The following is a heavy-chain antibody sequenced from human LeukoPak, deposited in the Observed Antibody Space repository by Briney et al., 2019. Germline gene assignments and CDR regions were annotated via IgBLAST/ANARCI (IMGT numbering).Heavy chain of an antibody. J-gene: IGHJ4*02. CDR2: ISSSSNSI. CDR3: ARDPTWIQLWLPDY. CDR1: GFSFSTYS. Sequence: PGGSLRLSCAASGFSFSTYSMNWVRQAPGKGLEWVSYISSSSNSIYYADSVKGRFTISRDNAKNSLYLQMNSLRAEDTAVYYCARDPTWIQLWLPDYWGQGTLVTVSS. D-gene: IGHD5-18*01. V-gene: IGHV3-48*04.